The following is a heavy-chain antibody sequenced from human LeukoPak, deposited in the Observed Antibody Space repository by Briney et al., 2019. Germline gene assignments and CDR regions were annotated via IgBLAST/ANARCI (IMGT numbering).Heavy chain of an antibody. J-gene: IGHJ4*02. CDR1: GYSITTGRY. CDR2: IYHSGST. D-gene: IGHD2-2*01. V-gene: IGHV4-38-2*01. CDR3: ARSLSTAGIDY. Sequence: WETLSLTCAVSGYSITTGRYWGWIRQPPGKGLEWVGSIYHSGSTYYNPSLKSRVTISVDTSKNQFSLNLRSVTAADTAVYYCARSLSTAGIDYWGQGTQVTVSS.